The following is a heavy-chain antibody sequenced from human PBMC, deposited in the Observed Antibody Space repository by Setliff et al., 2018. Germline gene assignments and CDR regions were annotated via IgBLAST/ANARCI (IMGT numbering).Heavy chain of an antibody. J-gene: IGHJ3*02. D-gene: IGHD3-3*01. CDR1: GFSFSNYW. Sequence: GGSLRLSCAASGFSFSNYWMSWVRQAPGKGLEWVANIKQDGSEKYYVDSVKGRFTISRDNAKNSLYLQMNSLRAEDTAVYYCARDKDFWGGYAFDIWGQGTMVTVSS. CDR3: ARDKDFWGGYAFDI. V-gene: IGHV3-7*01. CDR2: IKQDGSEK.